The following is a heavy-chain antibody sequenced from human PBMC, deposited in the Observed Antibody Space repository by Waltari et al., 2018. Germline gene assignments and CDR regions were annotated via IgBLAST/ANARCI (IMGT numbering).Heavy chain of an antibody. J-gene: IGHJ3*02. CDR2: IKQDGSEK. D-gene: IGHD3-10*01. Sequence: EVQLVESGGGLVQPGGSLRLSCAASGFTCSSYWMSWVRKAPGKGLEWVANIKQDGSEKYYVDSVKGRFTISRDNAKNSLYLQMNSLRAEDTAVYYCARFYVSGAFDIWGQGTMVTVSS. CDR3: ARFYVSGAFDI. V-gene: IGHV3-7*01. CDR1: GFTCSSYW.